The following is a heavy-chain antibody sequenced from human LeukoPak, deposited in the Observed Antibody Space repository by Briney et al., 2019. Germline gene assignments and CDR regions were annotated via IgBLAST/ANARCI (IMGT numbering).Heavy chain of an antibody. CDR1: GYTFTNNA. CDR3: AKVVDYYDRSGTRGWDGFDI. J-gene: IGHJ3*02. V-gene: IGHV7-4-1*02. Sequence: ASVKVSCKTSGYTFTNNAINWVRQAPGQGLEWMGWINTNTGNPTYAQGFTGRFVFSLDTSVSPAYLQISSLKAEDTAVYSCAKVVDYYDRSGTRGWDGFDIGGQGKMVTVSS. CDR2: INTNTGNP. D-gene: IGHD3-22*01.